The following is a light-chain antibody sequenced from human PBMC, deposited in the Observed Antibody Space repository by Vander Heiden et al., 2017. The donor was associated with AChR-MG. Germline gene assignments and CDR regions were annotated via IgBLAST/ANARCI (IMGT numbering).Light chain of an antibody. Sequence: EIMMTQSPATLSVSSGERATLSCRASESISSNLAWYQQKPGQAPRVLIYGASTRAADIPARFSGIGFGTDFTLTISSLQSEDFAVYYCQQYSKWPTWTFGQGTKVEIK. CDR1: ESISSN. J-gene: IGKJ1*01. CDR3: QQYSKWPTWT. CDR2: GAS. V-gene: IGKV3-15*01.